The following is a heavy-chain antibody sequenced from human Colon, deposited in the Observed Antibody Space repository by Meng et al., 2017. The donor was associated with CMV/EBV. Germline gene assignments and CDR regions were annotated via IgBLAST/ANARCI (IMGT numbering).Heavy chain of an antibody. Sequence: QVQLEQPGGEVKKPGWSVKVSRKAAKGTFTSHPSSWLRQGPGQGFEWVGGIITISGTTDYAQKFQGRVTITADESTSTAYMKLSNLRSEDTAIYYCARVICGGDCYLDYWGRGTLVTVSS. D-gene: IGHD2-21*02. CDR1: KGTFTSHP. CDR2: IITISGTT. J-gene: IGHJ4*02. V-gene: IGHV1-69*12. CDR3: ARVICGGDCYLDY.